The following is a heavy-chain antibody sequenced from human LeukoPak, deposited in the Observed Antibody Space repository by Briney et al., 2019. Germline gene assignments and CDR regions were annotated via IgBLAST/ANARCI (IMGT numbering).Heavy chain of an antibody. J-gene: IGHJ4*02. CDR1: GFTFSSYG. CDR3: AKDGGIYTLGGGDYFDY. D-gene: IGHD1-26*01. V-gene: IGHV3-30*02. Sequence: PGGSLRLSCAASGFTFSSYGMHWVRQAPGKGLEWVAFIRYDGSNKYYADSVKGRFTISRDNSKNTLYLQMNSLRAEDTAVYYCAKDGGIYTLGGGDYFDYWGQGTLVTVSS. CDR2: IRYDGSNK.